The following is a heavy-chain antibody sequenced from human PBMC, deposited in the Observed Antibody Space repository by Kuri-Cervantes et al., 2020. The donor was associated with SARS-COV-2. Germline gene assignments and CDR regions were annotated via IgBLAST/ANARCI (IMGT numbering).Heavy chain of an antibody. J-gene: IGHJ4*02. CDR1: GYTFTGYY. CDR2: INPNSGGT. V-gene: IGHV1-2*02. Sequence: APVKVSCKASGYTFTGYYMHWVRQAPGQGLEWMGWINPNSGGTNYAQKFQGRVTMTRDTSISIAYMELSRLRSDDTAVYYCARPMYSGSYYGGWGTFDYWGQGTLVTVSS. CDR3: ARPMYSGSYYGGWGTFDY. D-gene: IGHD1-26*01.